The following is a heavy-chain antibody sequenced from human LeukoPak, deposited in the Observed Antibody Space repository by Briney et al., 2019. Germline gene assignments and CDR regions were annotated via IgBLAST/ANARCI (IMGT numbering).Heavy chain of an antibody. CDR1: GYTFTGYY. Sequence: GASVKVSCKASGYTFTGYYMHWVRQAPGQGLEWMGWINPNSGGTNYAQKFQGRVTMTRDTSISTAYMELSRLRSDDTAVYYCAGAHKVMITFGGVIAGPDYWGQGTLVTVSS. CDR3: AGAHKVMITFGGVIAGPDY. J-gene: IGHJ4*02. V-gene: IGHV1-2*02. D-gene: IGHD3-16*02. CDR2: INPNSGGT.